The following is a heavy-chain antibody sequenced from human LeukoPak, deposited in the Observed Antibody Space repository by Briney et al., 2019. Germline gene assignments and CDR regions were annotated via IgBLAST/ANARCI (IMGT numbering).Heavy chain of an antibody. CDR3: ARERARVVTYNWFDP. CDR1: GGPFSGYY. Sequence: SETLSLTCAVYGGPFSGYYWSWIRQPPGKGLEWIGEINHSGSTNYNPSLKSRVTISVDTSKNQFSLKLSSVTAADTAVYYCARERARVVTYNWFDPWGQGTLVTVSS. D-gene: IGHD3-3*01. CDR2: INHSGST. J-gene: IGHJ5*02. V-gene: IGHV4-34*01.